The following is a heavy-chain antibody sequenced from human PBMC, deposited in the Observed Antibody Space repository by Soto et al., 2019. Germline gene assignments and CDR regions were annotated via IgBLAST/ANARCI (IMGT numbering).Heavy chain of an antibody. CDR2: IYYSGST. J-gene: IGHJ6*02. D-gene: IGHD3-10*01. V-gene: IGHV4-30-2*05. CDR1: GDTIITGGYT. Sequence: PSETLSLTCDVSGDTIITGGYTWAWIRQPPGKALEWIGYIYYSGSTYYNPSLKSRVTISVDTSKNQFSLKLSSVTAADTAVYYCARDAGAVMVRGVIPYYYYYGMDVWGQGTTVTVSS. CDR3: ARDAGAVMVRGVIPYYYYYGMDV.